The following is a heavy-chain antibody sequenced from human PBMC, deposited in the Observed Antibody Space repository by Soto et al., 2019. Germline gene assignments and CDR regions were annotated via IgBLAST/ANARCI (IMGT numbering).Heavy chain of an antibody. CDR3: AIDYSGSGTYYF. CDR1: GITFRNFE. CDR2: ISSTRSTK. V-gene: IGHV3-48*03. J-gene: IGHJ4*02. D-gene: IGHD3-10*01. Sequence: EVQLVESGGDLIQPGGSLRLSCAASGITFRNFEMNWVRQAPGKGLEWVSYISSTRSTKYYADSVKGRFTISRDNDKNSLYLQMESLRAEDTAVYYCAIDYSGSGTYYFWGQGTLVTVSS.